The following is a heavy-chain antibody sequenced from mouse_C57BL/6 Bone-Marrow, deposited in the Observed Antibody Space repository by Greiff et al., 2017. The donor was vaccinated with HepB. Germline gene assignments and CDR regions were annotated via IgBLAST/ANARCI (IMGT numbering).Heavy chain of an antibody. CDR2: IRLKSDNYAT. Sequence: EVQLQQSGGGLVQPGGSMKLSCVASGFTFSNYWMNWVRQSPEKGLEWVAQIRLKSDNYATHYAESVKGRFTISRDDSKSSVYLQMNNLRAEDTGMYYCKSSYAMDYWGQGTSVTVSS. V-gene: IGHV6-3*01. CDR3: KSSYAMDY. D-gene: IGHD1-1*01. CDR1: GFTFSNYW. J-gene: IGHJ4*01.